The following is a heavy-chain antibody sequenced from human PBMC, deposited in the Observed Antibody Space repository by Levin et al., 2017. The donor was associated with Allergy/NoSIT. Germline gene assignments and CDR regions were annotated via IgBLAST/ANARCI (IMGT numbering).Heavy chain of an antibody. CDR1: RFTFSSYA. Sequence: GESLKISCAASRFTFSSYAMSWVRQAPGKGLEWVSATNPSGGNTYYADSVKGRFTISRDNSENTLYLQMNSLRAEYTAVYYCAKDTVVVPLSHWYFDLWGRGTLVTVSS. D-gene: IGHD2-15*01. J-gene: IGHJ2*01. V-gene: IGHV3-23*01. CDR2: TNPSGGNT. CDR3: AKDTVVVPLSHWYFDL.